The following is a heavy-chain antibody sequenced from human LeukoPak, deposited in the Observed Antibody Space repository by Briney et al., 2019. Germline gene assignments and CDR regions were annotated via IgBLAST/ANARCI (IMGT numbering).Heavy chain of an antibody. D-gene: IGHD3-10*01. CDR3: ARGWGPMVRGVIKTYLFDY. V-gene: IGHV1-18*01. Sequence: ASVKVSCKASGYTSTRYGISWVRQAPGQGLEWMGWISAYNGNTNYAQKLQGRVTMTTDTSTSTAYMELRSLRSDDTDVSYCARGWGPMVRGVIKTYLFDYWGQGTLVTVSS. J-gene: IGHJ4*02. CDR2: ISAYNGNT. CDR1: GYTSTRYG.